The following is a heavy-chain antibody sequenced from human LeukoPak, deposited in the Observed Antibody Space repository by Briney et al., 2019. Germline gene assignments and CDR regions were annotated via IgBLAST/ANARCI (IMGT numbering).Heavy chain of an antibody. CDR1: GYSISSGGYY. Sequence: PSETLSLTCTVSGYSISSGGYYWSWIRQHPGKGLEWIGYIYTSGNTYYNASLKSRVDILLDTSKNQFSLKLSTVTAADTAVYYCARPRLGDYAGFECWGQGTLVTVSS. J-gene: IGHJ4*02. CDR3: ARPRLGDYAGFEC. D-gene: IGHD4-17*01. V-gene: IGHV4-31*03. CDR2: IYTSGNT.